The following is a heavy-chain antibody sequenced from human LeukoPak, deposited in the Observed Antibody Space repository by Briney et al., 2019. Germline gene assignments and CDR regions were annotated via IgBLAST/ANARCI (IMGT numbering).Heavy chain of an antibody. V-gene: IGHV3-33*01. CDR1: GSTFSSYG. CDR3: ARANIDYGDYPYYYYGMDV. D-gene: IGHD4-17*01. CDR2: IWYDGSNK. J-gene: IGHJ6*02. Sequence: PGGSLRLSCAASGSTFSSYGMHWVRQAPGKGLEWVAVIWYDGSNKYYADSVKGRFTISRDNSKNTLYLQMNSLRAEDTAVYYCARANIDYGDYPYYYYGMDVWGQGTTVTVSS.